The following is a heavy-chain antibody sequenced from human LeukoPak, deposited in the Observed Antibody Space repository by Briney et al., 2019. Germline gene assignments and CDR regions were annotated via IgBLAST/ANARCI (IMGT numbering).Heavy chain of an antibody. CDR3: ARDVGARPRVFDY. CDR1: GDSVSSNSAA. V-gene: IGHV6-1*01. CDR2: TYYRSKWYN. D-gene: IGHD1-26*01. Sequence: SQTLSLTCAISGDSVSSNSAAWGWIRQSPSRGLEWLGRTYYRSKWYNDYAVSVKSRITINPGTSKNQFSLQLNSVTPEDTAMYYCARDVGARPRVFDYWGQGILVTVSS. J-gene: IGHJ4*02.